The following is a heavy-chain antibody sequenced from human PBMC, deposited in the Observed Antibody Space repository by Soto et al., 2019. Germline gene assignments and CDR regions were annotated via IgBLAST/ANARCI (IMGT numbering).Heavy chain of an antibody. D-gene: IGHD5-18*01. Sequence: RASVKVSCKASGYTFTDYHIYWVRQAPGQGLQWLGRINPRGGGTSKAQKFQGWVTMTRDTSTDTAYMELSSLRSEDTAVYYCATLPIRDTAPKFDYWGQGTLVTVSS. CDR3: ATLPIRDTAPKFDY. V-gene: IGHV1-2*04. CDR2: INPRGGGT. CDR1: GYTFTDYH. J-gene: IGHJ4*02.